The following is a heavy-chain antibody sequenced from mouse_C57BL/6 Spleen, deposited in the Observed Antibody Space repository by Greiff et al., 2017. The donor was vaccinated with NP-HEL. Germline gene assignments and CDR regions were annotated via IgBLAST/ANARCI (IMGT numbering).Heavy chain of an antibody. Sequence: EVKLQESGGGLVKPGGSLKLSCAASGFTFSSYAMSWVRQTPEKRLEWVATISDGGSYTYYPDNVKGRFTISRDNAKNNLYLQMSHLKSEDTAMYYCASRYDSAPYYAMDYWGQGTSVTVSS. CDR1: GFTFSSYA. CDR3: ASRYDSAPYYAMDY. V-gene: IGHV5-4*03. CDR2: ISDGGSYT. J-gene: IGHJ4*01. D-gene: IGHD2-12*01.